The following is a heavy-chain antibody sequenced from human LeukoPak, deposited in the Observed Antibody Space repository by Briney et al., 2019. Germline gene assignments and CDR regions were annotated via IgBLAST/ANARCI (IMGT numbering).Heavy chain of an antibody. D-gene: IGHD5-18*01. V-gene: IGHV7-4-1*02. CDR2: IDTNTGNP. J-gene: IGHJ3*02. Sequence: ASVKVSCKTSGYTFTSYFLNWVRQAPGQGLEWMGWIDTNTGNPTYAQGFTGRFVFSLDTSVSTAYLQISSLKAEDTAMYYCARGRYTSMAYAFDIWGQGTMVTVSS. CDR1: GYTFTSYF. CDR3: ARGRYTSMAYAFDI.